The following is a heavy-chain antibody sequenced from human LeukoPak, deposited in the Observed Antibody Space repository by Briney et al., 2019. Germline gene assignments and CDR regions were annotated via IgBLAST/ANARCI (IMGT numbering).Heavy chain of an antibody. J-gene: IGHJ4*02. V-gene: IGHV1-8*01. D-gene: IGHD1-14*01. CDR1: GYTFTSHH. Sequence: ASVKVSCKASGYTFTSHHINWVRQAPGQGFEWMGWMNPDTGNTVYAQKFQGRVTMTWDTSISTAYMELDRPRSEDTAVCYCARGRPTNRGGFYWGQGTLVTVSS. CDR2: MNPDTGNT. CDR3: ARGRPTNRGGFY.